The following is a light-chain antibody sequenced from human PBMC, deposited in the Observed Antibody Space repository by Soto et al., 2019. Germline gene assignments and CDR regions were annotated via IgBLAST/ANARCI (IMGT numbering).Light chain of an antibody. Sequence: EIVLTQSPATLSLSPGERATLSCRASQSVSSYLAWYQQKPGQAPRLLIYDASNRATGIPARFSGSGSGTEFTLTISSLQPEDFATYYCQQYPSYSWTFGQGTKV. CDR3: QQYPSYSWT. V-gene: IGKV3-11*01. J-gene: IGKJ1*01. CDR1: QSVSSY. CDR2: DAS.